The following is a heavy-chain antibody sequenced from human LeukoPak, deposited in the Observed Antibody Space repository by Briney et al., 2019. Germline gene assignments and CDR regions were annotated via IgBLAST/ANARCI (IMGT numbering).Heavy chain of an antibody. CDR3: ARPYYYGSGPPGAFDI. Sequence: SGGSLRLSCAASGFTFSSYAMHWVRQAPGKGLEWVAVISYDGSNKYYADSVKGRFTISGDNSKNTLYLQMNSLRAEDTAVYYCARPYYYGSGPPGAFDIWGQGTMVTVSS. V-gene: IGHV3-30-3*01. J-gene: IGHJ3*02. CDR1: GFTFSSYA. D-gene: IGHD3-10*01. CDR2: ISYDGSNK.